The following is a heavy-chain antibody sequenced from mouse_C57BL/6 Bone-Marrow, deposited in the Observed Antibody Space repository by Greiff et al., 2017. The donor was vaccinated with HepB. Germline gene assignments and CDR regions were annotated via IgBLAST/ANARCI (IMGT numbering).Heavy chain of an antibody. Sequence: EVQVVESGGGLVQPKGSLKLSCAASGFSFNTYAMNWVRQAPGKGLEWVARIRSKSNNYATYYADSVKDRFTISRDDSESMLYLQMNNLKTEDTAMYYCVRPRNWDYYAMDYWGQGTSVTVSS. V-gene: IGHV10-1*01. CDR3: VRPRNWDYYAMDY. CDR2: IRSKSNNYAT. CDR1: GFSFNTYA. D-gene: IGHD4-1*02. J-gene: IGHJ4*01.